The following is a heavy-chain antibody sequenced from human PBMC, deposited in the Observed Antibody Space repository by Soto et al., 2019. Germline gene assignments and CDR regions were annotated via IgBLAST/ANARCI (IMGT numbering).Heavy chain of an antibody. CDR2: ISGSGGST. J-gene: IGHJ4*02. CDR1: GFTFSSYA. V-gene: IGHV3-23*01. Sequence: GGSLRLSCAASGFTFSSYAMSWVRQAPGKGLEWVSAISGSGGSTYYADSVEGRFTISRDNSKNTLYLQMNSLRAEDTAVYYCAKGQIIVVVPAYFDYWGQGTLVTVSS. D-gene: IGHD2-2*01. CDR3: AKGQIIVVVPAYFDY.